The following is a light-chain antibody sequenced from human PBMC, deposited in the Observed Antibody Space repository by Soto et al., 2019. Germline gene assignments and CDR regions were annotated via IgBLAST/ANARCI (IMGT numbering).Light chain of an antibody. V-gene: IGLV2-14*01. CDR1: SSDVGGYNY. CDR3: SSYTSSSTLV. Sequence: QSALTQPASVSGSPGQSITISCTGPSSDVGGYNYVSWYQQHPGKAPKLMIYEVSNRPSAVSNRFSGSKSGNTASLTISGRQAEDEADYYCSSYTSSSTLVFGTGTKLTVL. J-gene: IGLJ1*01. CDR2: EVS.